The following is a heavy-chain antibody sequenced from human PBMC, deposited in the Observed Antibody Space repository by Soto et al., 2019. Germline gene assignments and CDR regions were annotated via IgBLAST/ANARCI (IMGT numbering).Heavy chain of an antibody. D-gene: IGHD1-7*01. CDR3: ARDYAASGTIVPNWFDH. Sequence: QVQLVQSGAEVKKPGASVKVSCKASGYTFTNYAIHWVRQAPGQSLEWMGWIYAGNGDTKYSQKFQGRVTISRDTSENTAYMELSSLTSDDTEVYYCARDYAASGTIVPNWFDHWGQGTLVTVSA. J-gene: IGHJ5*02. V-gene: IGHV1-3*01. CDR2: IYAGNGDT. CDR1: GYTFTNYA.